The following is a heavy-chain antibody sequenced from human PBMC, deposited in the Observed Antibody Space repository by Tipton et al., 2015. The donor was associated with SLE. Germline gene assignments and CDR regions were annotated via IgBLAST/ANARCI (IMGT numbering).Heavy chain of an antibody. V-gene: IGHV4-34*01. CDR1: GGSFSGYY. Sequence: LRLSCAVYGGSFSGYYWSWIRQPPGKGLEWIGEINHSGSTDYNPSLKSRVTISVDTSKNQFSLKLSSVTAADTAVYYCARELRAGYFDYWGQGPLVTVSS. J-gene: IGHJ4*02. CDR2: INHSGST. D-gene: IGHD3-10*01. CDR3: ARELRAGYFDY.